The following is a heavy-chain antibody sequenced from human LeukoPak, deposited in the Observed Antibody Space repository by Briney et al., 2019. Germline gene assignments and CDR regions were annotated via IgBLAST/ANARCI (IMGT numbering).Heavy chain of an antibody. V-gene: IGHV2-5*02. J-gene: IGHJ4*02. Sequence: SGPTLFHPPPPLTLTSTFSGFSLSTSGVGVGWIRQPPVKALEWLALSYWDDDKRYSPSLKSRLTITKDTSKNQVVLTMTNMDPVDTATYYCAHMVTTVDYWGQGTLVTVSS. D-gene: IGHD4-17*01. CDR2: SYWDDDK. CDR1: GFSLSTSGVG. CDR3: AHMVTTVDY.